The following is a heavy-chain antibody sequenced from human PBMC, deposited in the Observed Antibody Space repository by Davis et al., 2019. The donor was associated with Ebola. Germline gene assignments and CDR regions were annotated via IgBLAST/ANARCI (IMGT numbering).Heavy chain of an antibody. Sequence: ASVKVSCKASGYTFTSYYMHWVRQAPGQGLEWMGIINPSGGSTSYAQKFQGRVTMTRDTSTSTVYMELSRLRSDDTAVYYCARVPRGYGMDVWGQGTTVTVSS. CDR1: GYTFTSYY. J-gene: IGHJ6*02. CDR3: ARVPRGYGMDV. CDR2: INPSGGST. V-gene: IGHV1-46*01.